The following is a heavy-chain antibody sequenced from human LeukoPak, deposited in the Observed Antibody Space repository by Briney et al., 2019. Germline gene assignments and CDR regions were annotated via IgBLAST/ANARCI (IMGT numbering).Heavy chain of an antibody. CDR3: ATDRDNSDWQKRFDS. J-gene: IGHJ4*02. Sequence: GGSLRLSCAASGLTFSTYWMNWYRQAPGKGRVGVGNINQDASEINYVDSVRGLFTISRDNAKNSLHLQMNSLRAEDTAVYYCATDRDNSDWQKRFDSWGQGTLVTVSS. CDR2: INQDASEI. CDR1: GLTFSTYW. D-gene: IGHD2-21*02. V-gene: IGHV3-7*01.